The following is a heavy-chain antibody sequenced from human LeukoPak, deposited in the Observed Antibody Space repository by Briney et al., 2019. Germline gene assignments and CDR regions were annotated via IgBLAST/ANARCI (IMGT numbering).Heavy chain of an antibody. CDR3: ASPTVVTPWFGAFDI. D-gene: IGHD4-23*01. CDR2: IYSGGST. V-gene: IGHV3-53*01. CDR1: GFTVSSNY. Sequence: PGGSLRLSCAASGFTVSSNYMSWVRQAPGKGLEWVSVIYSGGSTYYADSVKGRFTISRDNSKNTLYLQMNSLRAEDTAVYYCASPTVVTPWFGAFDIWGQGTMVTVSS. J-gene: IGHJ3*02.